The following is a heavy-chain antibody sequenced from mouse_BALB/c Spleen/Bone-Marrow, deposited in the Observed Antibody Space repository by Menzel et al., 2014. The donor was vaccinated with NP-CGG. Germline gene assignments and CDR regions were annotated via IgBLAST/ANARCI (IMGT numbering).Heavy chain of an antibody. Sequence: LEESGAELVRPGSSVKISCKASGYVFSSYWMNWVKQRPGQGLEWIGQIYPGDGDTNYNGKFKGKATLTADKSSSTAYMQLSSLTSEDSAVYFCARKYGDYWGQGTTLTVSS. D-gene: IGHD2-10*02. CDR1: GYVFSSYW. J-gene: IGHJ2*01. V-gene: IGHV1-80*01. CDR3: ARKYGDY. CDR2: IYPGDGDT.